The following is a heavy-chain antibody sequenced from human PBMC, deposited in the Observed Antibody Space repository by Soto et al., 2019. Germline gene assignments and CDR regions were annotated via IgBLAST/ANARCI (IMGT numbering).Heavy chain of an antibody. J-gene: IGHJ1*01. V-gene: IGHV3-53*01. CDR1: GLTVSSNY. CDR2: IYSGGST. CDR3: ARDRVESGYPEYFQH. Sequence: EVQLVESGGGLIQPGGSLRLSCAASGLTVSSNYRSWVRKAPGKGREWVSVIYSGGSTYYADSVKGRFTISRDNSKNTLYLQMNSLRAEDTAVYYCARDRVESGYPEYFQHWGQGTLVTVSS. D-gene: IGHD3-22*01.